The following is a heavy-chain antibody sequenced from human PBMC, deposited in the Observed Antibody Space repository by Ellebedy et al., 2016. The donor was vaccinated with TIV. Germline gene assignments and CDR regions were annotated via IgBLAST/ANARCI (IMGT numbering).Heavy chain of an antibody. CDR2: TSPYNGDT. CDR3: ARDLSRYFDWLLSLDY. V-gene: IGHV1-18*01. D-gene: IGHD3-9*01. J-gene: IGHJ4*02. Sequence: AASVKVSCKASGYTFTSNGISWVRQAPGQGLEWMGWTSPYNGDTDYARKFQGRINVTTDKSTSTVYMELRSLRSDDTAGYYCARDLSRYFDWLLSLDYWGQGTLVTVSS. CDR1: GYTFTSNG.